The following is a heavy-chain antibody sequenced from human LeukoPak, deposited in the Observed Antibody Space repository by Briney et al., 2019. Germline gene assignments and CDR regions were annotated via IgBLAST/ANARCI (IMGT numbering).Heavy chain of an antibody. V-gene: IGHV3-21*01. J-gene: IGHJ3*02. Sequence: PGGSLRLSCAASGFTFSSSTMTWVRQSPGKGLEWVSSISSSSTYIYYADSVKGRFIISRDNAKNSLYLQMNSLRAEDTAVLYCARDFLNAIDIWGQGTMVTVSS. CDR1: GFTFSSST. CDR2: ISSSSTYI. CDR3: ARDFLNAIDI. D-gene: IGHD2/OR15-2a*01.